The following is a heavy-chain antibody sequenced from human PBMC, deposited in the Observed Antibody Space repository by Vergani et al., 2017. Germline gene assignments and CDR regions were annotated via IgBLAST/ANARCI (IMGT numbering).Heavy chain of an antibody. V-gene: IGHV1-46*01. CDR2: INPSGGST. D-gene: IGHD3-3*01. CDR1: GYTFTSYA. Sequence: QVQLVQSGAEVKKPGASVKVSCKASGYTFTSYAMHWLRQAPGPGLEWVGIINPSGGSTSYAQKLQGRVTMTRDASTSTVYMELSSLRSEDPAVYYCARGPPYITICGVVRDNXFEPWGQGTLVTVAS. CDR3: ARGPPYITICGVVRDNXFEP. J-gene: IGHJ5*02.